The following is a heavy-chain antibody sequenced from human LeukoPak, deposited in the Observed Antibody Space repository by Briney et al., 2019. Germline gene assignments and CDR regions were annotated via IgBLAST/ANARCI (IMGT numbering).Heavy chain of an antibody. CDR2: ISAYNGYT. J-gene: IGHJ1*01. V-gene: IGHV1-18*01. CDR1: GYTFTSYA. D-gene: IGHD4-23*01. CDR3: ARDKAVTTEVTQHFQH. Sequence: GAPVKVSCKASGYTFTSYAMNWVRQAPGQGLEWMGWISAYNGYTDYAQKFQFRVTMTTDTSTSTAYMELRSLRSDDTAVYYCARDKAVTTEVTQHFQHWGQGTLVTVSS.